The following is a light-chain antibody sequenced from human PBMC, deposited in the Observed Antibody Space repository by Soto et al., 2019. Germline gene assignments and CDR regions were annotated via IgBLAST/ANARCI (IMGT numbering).Light chain of an antibody. CDR3: YSYTDRSTFYV. V-gene: IGLV2-14*01. Sequence: QSVLTQPASVSGSPGQSITISCTGTSSDVGGYKYVSWYQQHPGKAPKLMIYEVSNRPSGVANRFSGSKSGNTASLTISGLQAEDEADYYCYSYTDRSTFYVFETGTKVTVL. CDR2: EVS. CDR1: SSDVGGYKY. J-gene: IGLJ1*01.